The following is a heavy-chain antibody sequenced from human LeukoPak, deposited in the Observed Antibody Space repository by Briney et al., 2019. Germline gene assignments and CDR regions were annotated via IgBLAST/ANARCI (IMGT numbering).Heavy chain of an antibody. D-gene: IGHD6-13*01. J-gene: IGHJ5*02. V-gene: IGHV3-11*01. CDR3: ARDARRIAAAGTPSWFDP. CDR2: ISSSGSTI. CDR1: GFTFSDYY. Sequence: GGSLRLSCAASGFTFSDYYMSWIRQAPGKGLEWVSYISSSGSTIYYADSVKGRFTISRDNAKNSLYLQMNSLRADDTAVYYCARDARRIAAAGTPSWFDPWGQGTLVTVSS.